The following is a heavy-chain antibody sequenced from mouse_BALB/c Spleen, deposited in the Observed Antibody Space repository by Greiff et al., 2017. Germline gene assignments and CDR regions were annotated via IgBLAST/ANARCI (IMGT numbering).Heavy chain of an antibody. CDR2: ISTYYGNT. J-gene: IGHJ3*01. V-gene: IGHV1-67*01. CDR1: GYTFTDYA. Sequence: QVHVKQSGPELVRPGVSVKISCKGSGYTFTDYAMHWVKQSHAKSLEWIGVISTYYGNTNYNQKFKGKATMTVDKSSSTAYMELARLTSEDSAIYYCASEAYGSAPGFAYWGQGTLVTVSA. D-gene: IGHD1-1*01. CDR3: ASEAYGSAPGFAY.